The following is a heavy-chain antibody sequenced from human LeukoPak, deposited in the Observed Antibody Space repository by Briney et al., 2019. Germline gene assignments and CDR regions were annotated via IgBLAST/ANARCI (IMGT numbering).Heavy chain of an antibody. CDR3: ARVKASGYNRWNFDY. CDR1: GFTFSSYW. D-gene: IGHD5-18*01. Sequence: GGSLRLSCAASGFTFSSYWMHWVRQAPGKGLVWVSRINSDGSSTSYADSVKGRFTISRDNAKNTLYLQMNSLRAEDTAVYYCARVKASGYNRWNFDYWGQGTLVTVSS. CDR2: INSDGSST. V-gene: IGHV3-74*01. J-gene: IGHJ4*02.